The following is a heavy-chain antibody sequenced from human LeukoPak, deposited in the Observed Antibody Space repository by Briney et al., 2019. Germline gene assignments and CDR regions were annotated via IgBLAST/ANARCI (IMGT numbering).Heavy chain of an antibody. CDR3: VYGDYAIDY. CDR2: IYSGGST. CDR1: GFTFSNAW. Sequence: GSLRLSCAASGFTFSNAWMNWVRQAPGKGLEWVSVIYSGGSTYYADSVKGRFTISRDNSKNTLYLQMNSLRAEDTAVYYCVYGDYAIDYWGQGTLVTVSS. V-gene: IGHV3-53*01. J-gene: IGHJ4*02. D-gene: IGHD4-17*01.